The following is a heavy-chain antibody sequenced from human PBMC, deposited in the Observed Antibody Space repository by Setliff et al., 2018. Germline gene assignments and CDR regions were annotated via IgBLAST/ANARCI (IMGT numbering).Heavy chain of an antibody. J-gene: IGHJ6*03. CDR3: ARGIIAYASWAPNKHAYYYYMDV. CDR1: GGTFSSYA. Sequence: VASVKVSCKASGGTFSSYAISWVRQAPGQGLEWMGLINPSGESTVYAEKFQGRVSMTRDTSTNTVYMDLESLKPGDTAIYYCARGIIAYASWAPNKHAYYYYMDVWGNGTTVTVSS. D-gene: IGHD2-2*01. CDR2: INPSGEST. V-gene: IGHV1-46*01.